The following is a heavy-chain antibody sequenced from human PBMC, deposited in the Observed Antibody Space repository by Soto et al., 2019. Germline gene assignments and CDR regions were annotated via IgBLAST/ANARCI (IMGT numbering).Heavy chain of an antibody. V-gene: IGHV3-15*07. Sequence: DVQLVESGGGLVKPGGSLRLSCAASGFTFTNAWMNWVRQAPGKGLEWVGRIKSKTDGGTTDYAAPVKGRFTISRDDSKNTLYLQMDSLKTVDTAVYYCAPRADSSAYYGRHYWGQGTLVTVSS. J-gene: IGHJ4*02. CDR1: GFTFTNAW. D-gene: IGHD3-22*01. CDR2: IKSKTDGGTT. CDR3: APRADSSAYYGRHY.